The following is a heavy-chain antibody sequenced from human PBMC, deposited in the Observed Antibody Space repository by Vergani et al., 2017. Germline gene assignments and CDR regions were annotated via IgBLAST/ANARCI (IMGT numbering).Heavy chain of an antibody. CDR2: IYYSGST. J-gene: IGHJ4*02. CDR3: ARLGLYSGYDSDDY. V-gene: IGHV4-61*02. Sequence: QVQLQESGPGLVKPSQTLSLTCTVSGGSISSGSYYWSWIRQPAGKGLEWIGRIYYSGSTYYNPSLKSRVTISVDTSKNQFSLKLSSVTAADTAVYYCARLGLYSGYDSDDYWGQGTLVTVSS. CDR1: GGSISSGSYY. D-gene: IGHD5-12*01.